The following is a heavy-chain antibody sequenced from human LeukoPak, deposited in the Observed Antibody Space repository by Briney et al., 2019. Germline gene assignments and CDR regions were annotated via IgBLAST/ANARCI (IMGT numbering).Heavy chain of an antibody. Sequence: SVKVSCKASGGTFSSYTISWVRQAPGQGLEWMGRIIPILGIANYAQKFQGRVTIAADKSTSTAYMELSSLRSEDTAVYYCAREVLAHYYGSGSNQYFDYWGQGTLVTVSS. J-gene: IGHJ4*02. CDR2: IIPILGIA. CDR3: AREVLAHYYGSGSNQYFDY. V-gene: IGHV1-69*04. CDR1: GGTFSSYT. D-gene: IGHD3-10*01.